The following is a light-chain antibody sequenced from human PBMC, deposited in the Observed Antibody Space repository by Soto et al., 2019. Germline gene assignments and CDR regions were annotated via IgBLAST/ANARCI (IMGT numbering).Light chain of an antibody. J-gene: IGLJ1*01. CDR2: DVS. CDR1: SSDIGGYNY. CDR3: CSYTNSNTYV. Sequence: QSALTQPASVSGSPGQSITISCTGTSSDIGGYNYVSWYQQPPGKAPKLMIYDVSNRPSGVSNRFSGSKSGNTASLTISGLQAEDEADYYCCSYTNSNTYVFGTGTKLTVL. V-gene: IGLV2-14*03.